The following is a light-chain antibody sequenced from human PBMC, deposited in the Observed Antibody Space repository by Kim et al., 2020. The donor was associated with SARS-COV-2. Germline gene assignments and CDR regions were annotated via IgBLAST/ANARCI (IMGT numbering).Light chain of an antibody. J-gene: IGKJ4*01. CDR3: QQYNSYSLT. CDR2: DAS. Sequence: GDRVTITCRASQTIGERLAWYQQRPGKAPNLLIYDASSLESGVPSRFSGSGSGTEFTLTISSLQPDDFATYYCQQYNSYSLTFGGGTKV. CDR1: QTIGER. V-gene: IGKV1-5*01.